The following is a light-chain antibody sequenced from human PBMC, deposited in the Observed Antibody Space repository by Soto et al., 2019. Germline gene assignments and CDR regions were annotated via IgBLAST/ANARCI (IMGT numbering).Light chain of an antibody. CDR3: QHYGSTPLT. Sequence: EIVLTQSPGTLSLSPGERATHTCRASQSVSSSYLAWYQQKSGQAPGLLIFAASHRAPGIPDRFSGSGSGTDFTLTISRLEPEDFAVYYCQHYGSTPLTFGGGTKVEIK. CDR1: QSVSSSY. J-gene: IGKJ4*01. V-gene: IGKV3-20*01. CDR2: AAS.